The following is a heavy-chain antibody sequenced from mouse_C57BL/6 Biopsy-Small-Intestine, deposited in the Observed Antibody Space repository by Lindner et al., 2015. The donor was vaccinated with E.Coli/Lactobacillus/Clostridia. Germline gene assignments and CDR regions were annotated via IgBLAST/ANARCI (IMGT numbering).Heavy chain of an antibody. CDR2: INPYNGDT. CDR1: GYSFTGYF. J-gene: IGHJ2*01. D-gene: IGHD1-1*01. Sequence: VQLQESGPELVKPGASVKMSCKASGYSFTGYFMNWVKQSHGKSLEWIGRINPYNGDTFYNQKFKGKATLTVDKSSSTAHMELRSLTSEDSAVYYCARSRGYYDGSPYYFDYWGQGTTLTVSS. V-gene: IGHV1-20*01. CDR3: ARSRGYYDGSPYYFDY.